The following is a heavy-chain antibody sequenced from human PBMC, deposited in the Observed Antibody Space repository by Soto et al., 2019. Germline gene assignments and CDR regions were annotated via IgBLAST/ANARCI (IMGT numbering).Heavy chain of an antibody. CDR1: GGTFSSYS. V-gene: IGHV1-69*01. D-gene: IGHD1-26*01. J-gene: IGHJ4*02. CDR3: ARAGGRNSGGIDY. CDR2: IIPLFGTA. Sequence: QVQLVQSGAEVKKPGSSVKVSCKASGGTFSSYSINWGRQAPGQGLEWMGEIIPLFGTANYAQKFQGGVTITADESTRTAYMELSSLTSEHTAVHYCARAGGRNSGGIDYWGQGTLVTVSS.